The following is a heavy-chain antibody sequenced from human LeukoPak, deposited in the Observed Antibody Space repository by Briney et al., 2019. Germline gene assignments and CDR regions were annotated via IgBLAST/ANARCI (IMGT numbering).Heavy chain of an antibody. J-gene: IGHJ4*02. CDR2: IRSKAYGGTT. D-gene: IGHD3-10*01. CDR3: TSQYGSGSYYK. Sequence: GGSLRLSCTASGFTFGDYAMSWVRQAPGKGLEWVGFIRSKAYGGTTEYAASVKGRFTISRDDSKSIAYLQMNSLKTEDTAVYYCTSQYGSGSYYKWGQGTLVTVSS. V-gene: IGHV3-49*04. CDR1: GFTFGDYA.